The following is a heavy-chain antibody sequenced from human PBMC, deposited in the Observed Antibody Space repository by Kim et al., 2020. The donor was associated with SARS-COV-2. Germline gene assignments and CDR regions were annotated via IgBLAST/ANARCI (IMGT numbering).Heavy chain of an antibody. J-gene: IGHJ6*02. CDR2: ISSSSSYT. V-gene: IGHV3-11*05. CDR3: ARDLCRGDCSSYYYYGMDV. Sequence: GGSLRLSCAASGFTFSDYYMSWIRQAPGKGLEWVSYISSSSSYTNYADSVKGRFTISRDNAKNSLYLQMNSLRAEDTAVYYCARDLCRGDCSSYYYYGMDVWGQGTTVTVSS. D-gene: IGHD2-21*02. CDR1: GFTFSDYY.